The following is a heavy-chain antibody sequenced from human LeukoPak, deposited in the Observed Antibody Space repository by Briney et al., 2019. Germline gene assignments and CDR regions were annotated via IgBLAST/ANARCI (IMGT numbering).Heavy chain of an antibody. V-gene: IGHV1-2*02. CDR3: ARDRSGFGGLTDYMDV. CDR1: GYTFTDYY. J-gene: IGHJ6*03. CDR2: INPNTGST. Sequence: ASVKVSCKASGYTFTDYYIHWVRQAPGQGLEWMGWINPNTGSTNFAQKFQGRVTMTGDTSIGTAYMELSRLRSDDTAVYFCARDRSGFGGLTDYMDVWGKGTTVTVSS. D-gene: IGHD3-10*01.